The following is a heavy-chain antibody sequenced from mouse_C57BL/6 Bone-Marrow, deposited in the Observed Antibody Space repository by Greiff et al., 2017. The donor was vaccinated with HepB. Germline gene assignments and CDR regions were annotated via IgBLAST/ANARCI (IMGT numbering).Heavy chain of an antibody. Sequence: QVQLQQPGAELVMPGASVKLSCKASGYTFTSYWMHWVKQRPGQGLEWIGEIYPSDSYTNYNQKFKGKSTLTVDKSSSTAYMQLSSLTSEDSAVYYCARLGPFAYWGQGTLVTVSA. J-gene: IGHJ3*01. CDR2: IYPSDSYT. CDR1: GYTFTSYW. V-gene: IGHV1-69*01. CDR3: ARLGPFAY. D-gene: IGHD4-1*01.